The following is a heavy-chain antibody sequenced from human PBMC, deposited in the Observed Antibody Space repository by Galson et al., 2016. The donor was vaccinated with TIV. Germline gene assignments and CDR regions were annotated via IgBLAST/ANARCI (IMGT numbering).Heavy chain of an antibody. Sequence: SLRLSCAASGFTFSSYIINWFRQAPGKGLEWVGFITSKTYGATTEYAASVKGRFTISRDDSRNIAYLQMNSLKTEDTAVYYCTRTAMGSTRNAFDIWGQGTVVTVSS. CDR2: ITSKTYGATT. CDR1: GFTFSSYI. V-gene: IGHV3-49*03. J-gene: IGHJ3*02. CDR3: TRTAMGSTRNAFDI. D-gene: IGHD1-1*01.